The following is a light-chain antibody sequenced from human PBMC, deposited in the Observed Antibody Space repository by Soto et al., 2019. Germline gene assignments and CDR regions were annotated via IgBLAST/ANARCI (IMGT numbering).Light chain of an antibody. CDR3: QVRDSGSGLWV. J-gene: IGLJ3*02. V-gene: IGLV3-21*02. CDR1: NIGSKN. CDR2: DDA. Sequence: SYELTQPPSVSVAPGQTARISCGGNNIGSKNVHWYQQKPGQAPLLVVYDDADRPSGIPERFSGSNSENTATLSISRVEDGDEADYYCQVRDSGSGLWVFGGGTKPTVL.